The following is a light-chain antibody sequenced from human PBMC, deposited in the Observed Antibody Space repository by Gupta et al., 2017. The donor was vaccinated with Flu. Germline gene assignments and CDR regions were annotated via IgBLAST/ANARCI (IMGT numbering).Light chain of an antibody. J-gene: IGLJ1*01. V-gene: IGLV1-44*01. CDR3: LTWDDSRNDYV. Sequence: RVTISCTGSSCNVGGDNVCWWQQLPARDTTLVIYLNDKQPSGGAARFFVCAYGGTAALPNSGRASEDEDDYYCLTWDDSRNDYVFGSGTKVTVL. CDR1: SCNVGGDN. CDR2: LND.